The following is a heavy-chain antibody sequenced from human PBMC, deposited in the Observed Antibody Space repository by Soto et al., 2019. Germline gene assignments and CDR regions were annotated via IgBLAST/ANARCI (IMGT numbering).Heavy chain of an antibody. J-gene: IGHJ3*02. V-gene: IGHV1-46*01. D-gene: IGHD3-10*01. CDR1: GYTFTSYY. CDR3: ARDLGYYGSGSPSYDAFYI. CDR2: INPSGGST. Sequence: GASVKVSCKASGYTFTSYYMHWVRQAPGQGLEWMGIINPSGGSTSYAQKFQGRVTMTRDTSTSTVYMELSSLRSEDTAVYYCARDLGYYGSGSPSYDAFYIWGQGTMVTVSS.